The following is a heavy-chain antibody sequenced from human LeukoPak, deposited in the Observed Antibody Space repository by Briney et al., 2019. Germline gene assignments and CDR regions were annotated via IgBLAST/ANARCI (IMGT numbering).Heavy chain of an antibody. CDR2: ISGSSIYI. V-gene: IGHV3-21*01. J-gene: IGHJ4*02. CDR3: AKNLQMALES. D-gene: IGHD5-24*01. CDR1: GFTFSTYS. Sequence: GGSLRLSCAASGFTFSTYSMNWVRQAPGKGLEWVSSISGSSIYIYYADSVKGRFTISRDNAKNSLYLQMNSLRADDTAVYYCAKNLQMALESWGQGTLVTVSS.